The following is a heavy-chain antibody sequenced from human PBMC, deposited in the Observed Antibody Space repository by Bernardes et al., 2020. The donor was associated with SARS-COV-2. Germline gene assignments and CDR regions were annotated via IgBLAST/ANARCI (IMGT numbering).Heavy chain of an antibody. CDR3: ARDRDSNDDYFDY. CDR1: GFIFSEYS. CDR2: ISSRSTTI. J-gene: IGHJ4*02. V-gene: IGHV3-48*01. D-gene: IGHD4-4*01. Sequence: GGSLSLSCEASGFIFSEYSMNWVRQAPGKGLEWLSYISSRSTTIYVADTVKGRFAISRDNAKNSVYLQMNSLRAEDTAVYYCARDRDSNDDYFDYWGKGTLVTVSS.